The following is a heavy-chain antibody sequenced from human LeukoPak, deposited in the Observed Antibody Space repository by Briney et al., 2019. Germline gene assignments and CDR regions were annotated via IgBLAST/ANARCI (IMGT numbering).Heavy chain of an antibody. CDR3: AKGGGSSWYFPAFDI. CDR2: ISGDGGST. CDR1: GFTFDNYA. D-gene: IGHD6-13*01. V-gene: IGHV3-43*02. Sequence: GRSLRLSCAASGFTFDNYAMHWVRQAPGKGLEWVSLISGDGGSTYYADSVKGRFTISRDNSKNSLYLQMNSLRTEDTALYYCAKGGGSSWYFPAFDIWGQGTMVTVSS. J-gene: IGHJ3*02.